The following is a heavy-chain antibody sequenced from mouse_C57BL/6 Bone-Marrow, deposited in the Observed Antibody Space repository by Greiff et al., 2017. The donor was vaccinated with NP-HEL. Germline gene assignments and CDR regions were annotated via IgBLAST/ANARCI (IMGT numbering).Heavy chain of an antibody. CDR3: ARGLGRDY. CDR1: GYSITSGYY. J-gene: IGHJ2*01. D-gene: IGHD4-1*01. Sequence: ESGPGLVKPSQSLSLTCSVTGYSITSGYYWNWIRQFPGNKLEWMGYISYDGSNNYNPSLKNRISITLDTSKNQFFLKLNSVTTEDTATYYCARGLGRDYWGQGTTLTVSS. CDR2: ISYDGSN. V-gene: IGHV3-6*01.